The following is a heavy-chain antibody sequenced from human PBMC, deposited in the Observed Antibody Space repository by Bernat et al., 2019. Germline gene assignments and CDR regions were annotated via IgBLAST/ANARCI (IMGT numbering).Heavy chain of an antibody. D-gene: IGHD3-3*01. V-gene: IGHV1-69*01. Sequence: QVQLVQSGAEVKKPGSSVKVSCKASGGTFSSYAISWVRQAPGQGLEWMGGIIPIFGTANYAQKFPGRVTITADEYTSTAYMELSSLRSEDTAVYYCARTLRDYDFWSGYPHYYYMDVWGKGTTVTVSS. CDR2: IIPIFGTA. J-gene: IGHJ6*03. CDR3: ARTLRDYDFWSGYPHYYYMDV. CDR1: GGTFSSYA.